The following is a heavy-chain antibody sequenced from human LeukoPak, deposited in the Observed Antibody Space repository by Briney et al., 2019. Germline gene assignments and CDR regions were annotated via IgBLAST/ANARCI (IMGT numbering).Heavy chain of an antibody. J-gene: IGHJ5*02. CDR1: GGSISSYY. V-gene: IGHV4-39*07. CDR2: IYYSGST. D-gene: IGHD3-22*01. CDR3: ARGDYYDSSGYYYANLFDP. Sequence: SETLSLTCTVSGGSISSYYWSWIRQPPGKGLEWIGSIYYSGSTYYNPSLKSRVTISVDTSKNQFSLKLSSVTAADTAVYYCARGDYYDSSGYYYANLFDPWGQGTLVTVSS.